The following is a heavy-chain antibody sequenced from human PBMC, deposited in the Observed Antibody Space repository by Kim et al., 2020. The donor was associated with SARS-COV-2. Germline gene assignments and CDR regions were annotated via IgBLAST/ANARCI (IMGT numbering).Heavy chain of an antibody. V-gene: IGHV3-33*01. J-gene: IGHJ4*02. CDR3: ARYTGGIVFDY. CDR2: IWFGGSDS. CDR1: GFTFSKNG. D-gene: IGHD3-16*01. Sequence: GGSLRLSCVASGFTFSKNGMHWVRQAPGKGLEWVAFIWFGGSDSYHVDSVKGRFTISRDNSKNTLYLQMNSLRAEDTAVYYCARYTGGIVFDYWGQGTLVTVFS.